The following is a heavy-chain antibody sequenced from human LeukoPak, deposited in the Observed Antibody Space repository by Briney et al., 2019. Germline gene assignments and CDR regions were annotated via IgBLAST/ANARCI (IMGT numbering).Heavy chain of an antibody. CDR1: GFTFSSYA. J-gene: IGHJ4*02. CDR3: AKVDYDSSGYFDY. V-gene: IGHV3-23*01. CDR2: ISGSGGST. D-gene: IGHD3-22*01. Sequence: GGSLRLSCAASGFTFSSYAMSWVRQAPGKGLEWVSAISGSGGSTHYADSVKGRFTISRDNSKNTLYLQMNSLRAEDTAVYYCAKVDYDSSGYFDYWGQGTLVTVSS.